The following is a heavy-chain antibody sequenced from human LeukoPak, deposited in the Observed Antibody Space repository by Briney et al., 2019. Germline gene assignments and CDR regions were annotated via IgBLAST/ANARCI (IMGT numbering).Heavy chain of an antibody. Sequence: ASVKVSCKASGYTFTGYYMHWVRQAPGQGLEWMGWINCNSGDTNYAQDFQGSVTMTRDTSITTAYMELSRLKSDDTAVYYCARGDWLDYWGQGTLVTVSS. CDR2: INCNSGDT. V-gene: IGHV1-2*02. J-gene: IGHJ4*02. D-gene: IGHD3/OR15-3a*01. CDR3: ARGDWLDY. CDR1: GYTFTGYY.